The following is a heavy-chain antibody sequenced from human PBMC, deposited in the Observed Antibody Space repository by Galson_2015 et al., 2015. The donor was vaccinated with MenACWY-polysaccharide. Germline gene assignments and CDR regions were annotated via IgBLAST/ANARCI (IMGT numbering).Heavy chain of an antibody. Sequence: SLRLSCAASGFVFNNYWMSWIRQSPGKGQERVANIKHDGSETYYLDSVKGRFVVSRDNARNSLYLQMSSLRAEDTAVYYCVRDWWCGRAACYYFDFWGQGTLVTVSS. D-gene: IGHD2-8*02. V-gene: IGHV3-7*01. CDR2: IKHDGSET. CDR3: VRDWWCGRAACYYFDF. CDR1: GFVFNNYW. J-gene: IGHJ4*02.